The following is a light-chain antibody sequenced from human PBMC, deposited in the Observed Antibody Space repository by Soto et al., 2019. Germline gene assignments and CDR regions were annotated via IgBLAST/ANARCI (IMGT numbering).Light chain of an antibody. J-gene: IGKJ1*01. V-gene: IGKV3-20*01. CDR1: QSVWSSY. CDR3: QQFCASLTWT. Sequence: EIVLTQSPGTLSLSPGERATLSCRASQSVWSSYLAWFQQKPGQAPRLLIYGASSRATGIPDRFSGSGSGTDFTLTISRLEPEDFAVYYCQQFCASLTWTFGQGTKVDIK. CDR2: GAS.